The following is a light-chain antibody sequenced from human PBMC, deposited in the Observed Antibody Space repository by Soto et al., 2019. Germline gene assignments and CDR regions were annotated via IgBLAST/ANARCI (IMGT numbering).Light chain of an antibody. V-gene: IGKV1-17*03. CDR3: LQYNTYPWT. CDR1: QGISKS. Sequence: DIQMTQSPSAMSVSVGDRATITCRTSQGISKSLAWFQQKPGKVPKRLIYPASSLQSGVPSRFSGSGSGTECTLTISSLQPEDFATYYCLQYNTYPWTFGQGTKVDIK. CDR2: PAS. J-gene: IGKJ1*01.